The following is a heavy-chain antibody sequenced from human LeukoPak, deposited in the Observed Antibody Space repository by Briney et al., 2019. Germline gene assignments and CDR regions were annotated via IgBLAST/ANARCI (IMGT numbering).Heavy chain of an antibody. CDR3: ARGNLVVGATRAPFDY. J-gene: IGHJ4*02. D-gene: IGHD1-26*01. V-gene: IGHV4-59*12. CDR1: GGSISSYY. CDR2: IYYSGST. Sequence: PSDTLSLTCTVSGGSISSYYWSWIRHPPGKGLEWIGYIYYSGSTNYNPSLKSRVTISVDTSKNQFSLKLSAVTAADTAVYYCARGNLVVGATRAPFDYWGQGTLVTVSS.